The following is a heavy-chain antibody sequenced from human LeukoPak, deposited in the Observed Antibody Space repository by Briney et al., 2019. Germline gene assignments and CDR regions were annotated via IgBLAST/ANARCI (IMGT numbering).Heavy chain of an antibody. CDR3: ARDHSYYFGSQTSTLDV. J-gene: IGHJ6*02. CDR1: GASISTGGFY. Sequence: SETLSLTCTISGASISTGGFYWTWIRQPPGEGLEWIGYIYYTGSVDYNASLESRLTISLDTSKNRFSLKLNSVTAADTAVYYCARDHSYYFGSQTSTLDVWGQGTAVTVSS. CDR2: IYYTGSV. V-gene: IGHV4-31*03. D-gene: IGHD3-10*01.